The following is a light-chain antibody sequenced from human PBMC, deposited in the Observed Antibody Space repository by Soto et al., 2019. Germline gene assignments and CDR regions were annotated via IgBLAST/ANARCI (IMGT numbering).Light chain of an antibody. V-gene: IGLV1-44*01. CDR2: SNN. CDR1: RSNIGSNT. Sequence: QSALTQPPSTSGTPGQRVTMSCSGSRSNIGSNTVTWYQQLPGTAPKLLIYSNNQRPSGVPDRFSGSKSGTSASLAISGLQSEDEADYYCAAWDDSLNGSYVFGTGTKVTVL. J-gene: IGLJ1*01. CDR3: AAWDDSLNGSYV.